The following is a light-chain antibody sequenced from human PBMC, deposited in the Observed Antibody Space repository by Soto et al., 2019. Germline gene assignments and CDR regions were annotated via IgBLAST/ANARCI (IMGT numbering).Light chain of an antibody. CDR3: CSYTSRTSDV. J-gene: IGLJ2*01. Sequence: QSALTQPASLSGSPGQSITISCTGTSTDVGGSNFVNWYQQYPGKAPKLVIHDVTRRPSGGPNRFSGSKSGTTASLSISGRPAEDEAYYYCCSYTSRTSDVFGAGTNLPVL. CDR2: DVT. V-gene: IGLV2-14*01. CDR1: STDVGGSNF.